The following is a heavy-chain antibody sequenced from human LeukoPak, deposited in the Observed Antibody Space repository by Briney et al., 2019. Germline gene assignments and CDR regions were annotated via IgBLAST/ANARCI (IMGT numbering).Heavy chain of an antibody. Sequence: GGSLRLSCAASGFTFSSYSMNWVRQAPGKGLEWVSSISSSSSFIYYADSLKGRFTISRDNAKNSLYLQMNSLRAEDTAVYYCAREGAAGSFDYWGQGTLVTVSS. CDR3: AREGAAGSFDY. CDR2: ISSSSSFI. J-gene: IGHJ4*02. D-gene: IGHD6-13*01. V-gene: IGHV3-21*01. CDR1: GFTFSSYS.